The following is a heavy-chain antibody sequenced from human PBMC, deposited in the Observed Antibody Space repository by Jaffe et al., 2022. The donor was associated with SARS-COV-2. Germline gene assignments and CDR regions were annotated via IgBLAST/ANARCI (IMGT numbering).Heavy chain of an antibody. CDR2: ISAYNGNT. CDR1: GYTFTSYG. Sequence: QVQLVQSGAEVKKPGASVKVSCKASGYTFTSYGISWVRQAPGQGLEWMGWISAYNGNTNYAQKLQGRVTMTTDTSTSTAYMELRSLRSDDTAVYYCARVGEGVSLPAQYYYYYGMDVWGQGTTVTVSS. V-gene: IGHV1-18*01. J-gene: IGHJ6*02. D-gene: IGHD2-21*01. CDR3: ARVGEGVSLPAQYYYYYGMDV.